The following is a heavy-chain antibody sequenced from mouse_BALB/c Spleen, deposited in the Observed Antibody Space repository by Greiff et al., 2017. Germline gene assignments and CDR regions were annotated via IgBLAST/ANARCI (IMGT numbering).Heavy chain of an antibody. D-gene: IGHD2-4*01. V-gene: IGHV14-4*02. J-gene: IGHJ2*01. Sequence: VQLKQSGAELVRSGASVKLSCTASGFNIKDYYMHWVKQRPEQGLEWIGWIDPENGDTEYAPKFQGKATMTADTSSNTAYLQLSSLTSEDTAVYYCTAIYYDYDYWGQGTTLTVSS. CDR2: IDPENGDT. CDR1: GFNIKDYY. CDR3: TAIYYDYDY.